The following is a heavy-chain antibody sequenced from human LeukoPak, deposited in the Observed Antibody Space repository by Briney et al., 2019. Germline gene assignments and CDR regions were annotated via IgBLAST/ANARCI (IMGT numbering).Heavy chain of an antibody. D-gene: IGHD3-16*01. CDR2: IYYTGST. V-gene: IGHV4-59*01. Sequence: SETLSLTCTVSGGSISNYYWNWIRQPPGKGLEWIGYIYYTGSTNYNPSLKSRVTISVDTSKNQFSLKLSSVTAADTAVYYCARGGVYFDYWGQGTLVTVSS. CDR3: ARGGVYFDY. J-gene: IGHJ4*02. CDR1: GGSISNYY.